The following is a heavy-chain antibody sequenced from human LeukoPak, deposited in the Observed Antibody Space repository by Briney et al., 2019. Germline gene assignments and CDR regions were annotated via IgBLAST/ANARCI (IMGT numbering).Heavy chain of an antibody. V-gene: IGHV3-9*01. CDR2: ISWNSGSI. CDR1: GFTFDDYA. J-gene: IGHJ3*02. CDR3: AREQKITAMVTRDGFDI. Sequence: GRSLRLSCAASGFTFDDYAMHWVRQAPGKGLEWVSGISWNSGSIGYADSVKGRFTISRDNAKNSLYLQMNSLRAEDTALYYCAREQKITAMVTRDGFDIWGQGTMVTVSS. D-gene: IGHD5-18*01.